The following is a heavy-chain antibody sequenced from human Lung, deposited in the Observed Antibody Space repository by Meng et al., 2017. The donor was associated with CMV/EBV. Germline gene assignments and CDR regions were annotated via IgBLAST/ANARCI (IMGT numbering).Heavy chain of an antibody. CDR3: ARGRPSCCGDDCFAGFDP. J-gene: IGHJ5*02. CDR2: IRVYNCNT. Sequence: ASVXVSXKASGYTFTSYGINWVRQAPGQGLEWLGWIRVYNCNTRYAQKFQGRVTMTTDASTSTAYMELRLLRSDDTAVYYCARGRPSCCGDDCFAGFDPWXQGTMVTVSS. D-gene: IGHD2-21*02. V-gene: IGHV1-18*01. CDR1: GYTFTSYG.